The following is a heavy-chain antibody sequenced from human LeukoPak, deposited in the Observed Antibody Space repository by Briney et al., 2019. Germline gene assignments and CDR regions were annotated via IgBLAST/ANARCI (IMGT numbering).Heavy chain of an antibody. CDR3: ASFDDGNPYIVATISYYYYGMDV. CDR2: ISSSSSYI. CDR1: GFTFSSYS. V-gene: IGHV3-21*01. J-gene: IGHJ6*02. Sequence: GGSLRLSCAASGFTFSSYSMNWVRQAPGKGLEWVSSISSSSSYIYYADSVKGRFTISRDNAKNSLYLQMNSLRAEDTAVYYCASFDDGNPYIVATISYYYYGMDVWGQGTTVTVSS. D-gene: IGHD5-12*01.